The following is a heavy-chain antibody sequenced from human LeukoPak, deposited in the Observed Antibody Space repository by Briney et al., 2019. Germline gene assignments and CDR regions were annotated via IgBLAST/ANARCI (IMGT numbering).Heavy chain of an antibody. CDR1: GGSFSGYY. CDR2: INHSGST. V-gene: IGHV4-34*01. D-gene: IGHD2-15*01. J-gene: IGHJ5*02. Sequence: SETLSLTCAVYGGSFSGYYWSWIRQPPGKGLEWIGEINHSGSTHYNPSLKSRVTISVDTSKNRFSLKLSSVTAADTAVYYCATSYCSGGSCYSGWFDPWGQGTLVTVSS. CDR3: ATSYCSGGSCYSGWFDP.